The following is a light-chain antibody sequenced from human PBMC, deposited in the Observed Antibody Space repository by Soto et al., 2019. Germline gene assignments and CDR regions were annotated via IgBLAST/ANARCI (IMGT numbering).Light chain of an antibody. J-gene: IGLJ1*01. V-gene: IGLV4-69*01. CDR3: QTWGTGNV. Sequence: QLVLTQSPSASASLGASVKHTCTLSSGHSSYAIAWHQQQPEKGPRYLMKLNSDGSHSKGDGIPDRFSGSSSGAERYLTISSLQSEDEADYYCQTWGTGNVFGTGTKLTVL. CDR2: LNSDGSH. CDR1: SGHSSYA.